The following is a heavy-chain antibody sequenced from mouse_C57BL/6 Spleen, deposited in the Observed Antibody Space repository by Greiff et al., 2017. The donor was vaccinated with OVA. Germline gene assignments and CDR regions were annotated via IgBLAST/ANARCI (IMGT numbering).Heavy chain of an antibody. D-gene: IGHD2-1*01. J-gene: IGHJ4*01. CDR3: AREDGKDAMDY. CDR1: GYSITSGYY. V-gene: IGHV3-6*01. Sequence: VQLKESGPGLVKPSQSLSLTCSVTGYSITSGYYWNWIRQFPGNKLEWMGYISYDGSNNYNPSLKNRISITRDTSKNQFFLKLNSVTTEDTATYYCAREDGKDAMDYWGQGTSVTVSS. CDR2: ISYDGSN.